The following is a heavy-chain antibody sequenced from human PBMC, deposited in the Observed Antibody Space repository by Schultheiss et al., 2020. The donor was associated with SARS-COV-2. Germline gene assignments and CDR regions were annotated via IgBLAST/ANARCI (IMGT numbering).Heavy chain of an antibody. D-gene: IGHD3-3*01. J-gene: IGHJ3*02. CDR3: ARRYYGSSLSAFDI. V-gene: IGHV3-64*04. CDR1: GFTFSSYA. CDR2: ISSNGGST. Sequence: GESLKISCSASGFTFSSYAMHWVRQAPGKGLEYVSAISSNGGSTYYADSVKGRFTISRDNAKNSLYLQMNSLRAEDTAVYYCARRYYGSSLSAFDIWGQGTMVTVSS.